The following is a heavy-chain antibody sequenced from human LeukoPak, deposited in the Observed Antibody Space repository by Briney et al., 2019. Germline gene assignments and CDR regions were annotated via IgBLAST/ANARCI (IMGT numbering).Heavy chain of an antibody. J-gene: IGHJ3*02. CDR3: ARGNRLYTSRWSSLPFDI. V-gene: IGHV1-8*02. CDR2: IIPISGYT. CDR1: GGTFSSYT. D-gene: IGHD6-13*01. Sequence: GSSVKVSCKASGGTFSSYTISWVRQAPGQGLEWMGRIIPISGYTGFAQNFQGRVTMTGNTSISTAYMELSSLKSEDAAVYYCARGNRLYTSRWSSLPFDIWGQGTMVTVSS.